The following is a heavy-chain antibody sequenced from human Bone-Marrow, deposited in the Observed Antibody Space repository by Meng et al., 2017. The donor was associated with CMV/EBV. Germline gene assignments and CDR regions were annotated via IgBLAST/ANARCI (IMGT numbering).Heavy chain of an antibody. D-gene: IGHD3-3*01. CDR2: ISSSGSTI. CDR3: ARDKGSRITIFGVVSQSFLVYYFDY. V-gene: IGHV3-11*04. J-gene: IGHJ4*02. Sequence: GESLKISCAASGFTFSDYYMSWIRQAPGKGLEWVSYISSSGSTIYYADSVKGRFTISRDNAKNSLYLQMNSLRAEDTAVYYCARDKGSRITIFGVVSQSFLVYYFDYWGQGTLVTVSS. CDR1: GFTFSDYY.